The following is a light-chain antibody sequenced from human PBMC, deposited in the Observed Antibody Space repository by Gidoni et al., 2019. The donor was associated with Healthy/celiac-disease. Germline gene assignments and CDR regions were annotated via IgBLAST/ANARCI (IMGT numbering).Light chain of an antibody. V-gene: IGKV1-17*03. CDR1: QGISNY. CDR2: AAS. J-gene: IGKJ5*01. CDR3: RKNNSHPP. Sequence: DIQMTPSPSAMSASVGDRVTITCRASQGISNYLAWFQQKPGKVPKRLIYAASSTQSWVTSRFSGSGSGIAFTIRSRRLQHEEVETYHRRKNNSHPPFGQGTRVEIK.